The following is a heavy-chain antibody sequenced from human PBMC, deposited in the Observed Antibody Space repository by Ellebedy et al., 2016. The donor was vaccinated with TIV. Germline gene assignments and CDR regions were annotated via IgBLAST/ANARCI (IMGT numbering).Heavy chain of an antibody. CDR1: GFTFSNFA. J-gene: IGHJ6*02. CDR2: LSHNGINE. V-gene: IGHV3-30-3*01. Sequence: GGSLRLSXAASGFTFSNFALNWVRQAPGKGLEWVAVLSHNGINEFYADSVKGRLTVSRDNSKNTVYLQLNNLRTEDTAVYYCARDFGYGSGTADYYYGMDVWGQGTTVTVSS. D-gene: IGHD3-10*01. CDR3: ARDFGYGSGTADYYYGMDV.